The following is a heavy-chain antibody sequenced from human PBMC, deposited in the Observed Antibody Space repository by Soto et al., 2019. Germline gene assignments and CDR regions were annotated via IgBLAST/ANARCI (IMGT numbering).Heavy chain of an antibody. V-gene: IGHV4-39*07. CDR3: AASAPPATNYYYAMDV. CDR1: GGSISSSSYY. J-gene: IGHJ6*02. Sequence: PSETLSLTCTVSGGSISSSSYYWGWIRQPPGKGLEWIGSIYYSGSTYYNPSLKSRVTISVDTSKNQFSLKLSSVTAADTAVYYCAASAPPATNYYYAMDVWGQGTTVTVSS. CDR2: IYYSGST. D-gene: IGHD5-12*01.